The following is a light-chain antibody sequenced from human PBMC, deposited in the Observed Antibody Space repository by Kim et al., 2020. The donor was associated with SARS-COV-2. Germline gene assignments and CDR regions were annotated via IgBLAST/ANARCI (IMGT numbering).Light chain of an antibody. V-gene: IGKV1-5*01. CDR3: QQYNSFPYT. CDR2: DAS. J-gene: IGKJ2*01. Sequence: SASVGDRVTITCRASQSISSWLAWYQQKPGKGPKLLIYDASSLESGVPSRFSGSGSGTEFSLTISSLQPDDFATYDCQQYNSFPYTFGQGTKLEI. CDR1: QSISSW.